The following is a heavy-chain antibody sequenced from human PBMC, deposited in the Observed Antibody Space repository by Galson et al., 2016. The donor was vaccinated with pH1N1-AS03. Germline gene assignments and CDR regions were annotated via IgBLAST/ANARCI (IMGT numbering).Heavy chain of an antibody. J-gene: IGHJ4*01. D-gene: IGHD6-19*01. CDR3: ARLTLSSGWPCDY. V-gene: IGHV5-51*01. Sequence: QSGAEVKKPGESLKISCQGSGYSFTHYWIGWVRQMPGKGLEWMGIIYLDDSDTRYSPSFQGQVTISADKSISTAYLQWSSLKASDTAMYYCARLTLSSGWPCDYWGQGTPVTVSS. CDR1: GYSFTHYW. CDR2: IYLDDSDT.